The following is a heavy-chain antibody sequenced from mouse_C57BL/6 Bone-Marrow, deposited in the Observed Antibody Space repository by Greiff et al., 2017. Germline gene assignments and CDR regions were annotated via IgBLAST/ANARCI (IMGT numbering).Heavy chain of an antibody. CDR2: IYPGSGST. V-gene: IGHV1-55*01. CDR3: ARDYSGPEYYFDD. J-gene: IGHJ2*01. D-gene: IGHD1-2*01. Sequence: QVQLQQPGAELVKPGASVKMSCKASGYTFTSYWITWVKQRPGQGLEWIGDIYPGSGSTNYNEKFKSTATLTVDTSSSTAYMQHSSLTSEDSAVYYCARDYSGPEYYFDDWGKGTTLTVSS. CDR1: GYTFTSYW.